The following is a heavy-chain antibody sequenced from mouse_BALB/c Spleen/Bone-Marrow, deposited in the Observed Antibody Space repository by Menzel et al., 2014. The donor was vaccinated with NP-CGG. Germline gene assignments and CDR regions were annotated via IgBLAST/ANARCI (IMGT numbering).Heavy chain of an antibody. CDR1: GYTFTTYT. D-gene: IGHD1-1*01. Sequence: VQGVESGAELARPGASVKMSCKASGYTFTTYTIHWMKQRPGQGLEWIGYITPSSGYTNYNQKFKDKATLTADKSSSTAYMQLSSLTPEDSAVYYCAIRYYAMDYWGQGTSVTVSS. J-gene: IGHJ4*01. V-gene: IGHV1-4*01. CDR2: ITPSSGYT. CDR3: AIRYYAMDY.